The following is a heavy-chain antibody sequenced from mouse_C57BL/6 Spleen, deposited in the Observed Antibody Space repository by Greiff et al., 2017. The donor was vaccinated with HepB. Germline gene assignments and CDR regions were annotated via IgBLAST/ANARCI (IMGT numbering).Heavy chain of an antibody. V-gene: IGHV1-55*01. CDR3: ARWYYGYDVGYAMDY. D-gene: IGHD2-2*01. CDR2: IYPGSGST. CDR1: GYTFASYW. J-gene: IGHJ4*01. Sequence: QVQLQQPGAELVKPGASVKMSCKASGYTFASYWITWVKQRPGQGLEWIGDIYPGSGSTNYNEKFKSKATLTVDTSSSTSYMQLSSLTSEDSAVYYCARWYYGYDVGYAMDYWGQGTSVTVSS.